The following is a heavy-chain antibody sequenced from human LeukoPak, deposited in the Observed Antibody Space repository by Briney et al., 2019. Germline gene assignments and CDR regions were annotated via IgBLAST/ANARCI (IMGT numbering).Heavy chain of an antibody. J-gene: IGHJ4*02. D-gene: IGHD4-17*01. V-gene: IGHV3-30*02. CDR1: GFTISSYC. Sequence: GGSLRLSCAASGFTISSYCIHWGRQAPGKGLEWVAFIRYDGSNKYYVDSVKGRFTISRDNSKNTLYLQMNSLRAEDTAVYYCASPLEMDGDYPRPDYWGQGTLVTVSS. CDR2: IRYDGSNK. CDR3: ASPLEMDGDYPRPDY.